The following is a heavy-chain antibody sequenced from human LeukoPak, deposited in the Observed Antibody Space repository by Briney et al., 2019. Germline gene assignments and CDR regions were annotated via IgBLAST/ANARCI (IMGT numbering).Heavy chain of an antibody. Sequence: GGSLRLSCAASGFTFSSYEMNWVRQAPGKGLEWVSYISSTGRTVYYADSVRGRFTISRDNAQNSLYLQMNSLRPEDTAIYYCARVTRGNCDYWGQGTLVTVSS. CDR2: ISSTGRTV. J-gene: IGHJ4*02. CDR3: ARVTRGNCDY. V-gene: IGHV3-48*03. CDR1: GFTFSSYE. D-gene: IGHD4-23*01.